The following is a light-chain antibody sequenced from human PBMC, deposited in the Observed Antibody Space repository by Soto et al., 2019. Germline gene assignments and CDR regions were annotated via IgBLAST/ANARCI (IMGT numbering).Light chain of an antibody. CDR1: QSISNY. CDR2: AAS. J-gene: IGKJ1*01. Sequence: DIQMTQSPSSLSASVVDRVTITCRASQSISNYLSWYQQIPGKAPKLLIYAASTLRSGVSRSGVSSRFSGSGSGTDFTLTISSLQPEDFATYYCQQSYSTPWTFGQGTKVDIK. CDR3: QQSYSTPWT. V-gene: IGKV1-39*01.